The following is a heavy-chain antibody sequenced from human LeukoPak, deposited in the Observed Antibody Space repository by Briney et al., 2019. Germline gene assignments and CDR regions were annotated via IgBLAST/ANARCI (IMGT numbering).Heavy chain of an antibody. V-gene: IGHV4-59*01. Sequence: SETLSLTCTVSGGSISSYYWSWIRQPPGKGLEWIGYIYYSGSTNYNPSLKSRVTISVDTSKNQFSPKLSSVTAADTAVYYCARDCSGGSCYSGTGAFDIWGQGTMVTVSS. D-gene: IGHD2-15*01. CDR3: ARDCSGGSCYSGTGAFDI. J-gene: IGHJ3*02. CDR1: GGSISSYY. CDR2: IYYSGST.